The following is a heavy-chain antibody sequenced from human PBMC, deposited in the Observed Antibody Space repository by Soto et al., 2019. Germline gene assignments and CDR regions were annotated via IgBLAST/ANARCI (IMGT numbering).Heavy chain of an antibody. J-gene: IGHJ5*01. Sequence: SETLSLTCTVSGASISDYYWSLIRQPAGQALEWIGRVYVTGTTYFNPSLKSRVTMSVDTSNNQVSLKLSSVTAADSAIYYCARDGEYTSGWYSFDSWGPGTLVTVSS. V-gene: IGHV4-4*07. CDR2: VYVTGTT. D-gene: IGHD6-19*01. CDR3: ARDGEYTSGWYSFDS. CDR1: GASISDYY.